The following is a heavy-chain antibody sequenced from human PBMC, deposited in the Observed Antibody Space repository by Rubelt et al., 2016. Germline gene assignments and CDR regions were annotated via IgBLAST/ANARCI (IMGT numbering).Heavy chain of an antibody. CDR1: GFTFSSYA. Sequence: EVQLVESGGGLVKPGGSLRLSCAASGFTFSSYAMGWVRQASGKGLEWLSSISGSGADTYYTDSVKGRFTISRDNSKSTLYRQMNSLRAEETAIYYCAKDNRQTGRYGWFDPWGQGTLVTVSS. J-gene: IGHJ5*02. CDR3: AKDNRQTGRYGWFDP. D-gene: IGHD1-26*01. V-gene: IGHV3-23*04. CDR2: ISGSGADT.